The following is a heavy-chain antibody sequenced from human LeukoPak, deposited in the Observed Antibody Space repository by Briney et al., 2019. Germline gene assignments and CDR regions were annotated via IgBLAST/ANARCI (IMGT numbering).Heavy chain of an antibody. D-gene: IGHD2-15*01. V-gene: IGHV1-58*01. CDR2: IVVGSGNT. CDR1: GFTFSSSA. J-gene: IGHJ3*01. Sequence: SVKVSCKSSGFTFSSSAVHWVRQARGQRLEWIGWIVVGSGNTNYAQKFQQRVTLSRDMSTSTAYLELSSLGSEDTAIYYCAAAKDGAFDFWGQGTLVTVSS. CDR3: AAAKDGAFDF.